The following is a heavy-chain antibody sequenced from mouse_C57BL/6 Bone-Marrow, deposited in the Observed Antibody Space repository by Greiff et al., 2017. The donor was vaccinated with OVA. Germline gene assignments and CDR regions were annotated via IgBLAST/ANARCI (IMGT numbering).Heavy chain of an antibody. CDR3: ARPENDGYLFAY. CDR2: INPDSSTI. J-gene: IGHJ3*01. V-gene: IGHV4-1*01. CDR1: GIDFSRYW. D-gene: IGHD2-3*01. Sequence: AASGIDFSRYWMSWVRRAPGKGLEWIGEINPDSSTINYAPSLKDKFIISRDNAKNTLYLQMSKVRSEDTALYYCARPENDGYLFAYWGQGTLVTVSA.